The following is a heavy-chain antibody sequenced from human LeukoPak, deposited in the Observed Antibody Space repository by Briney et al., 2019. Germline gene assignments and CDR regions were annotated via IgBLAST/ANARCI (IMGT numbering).Heavy chain of an antibody. CDR1: GFTFSTYG. CDR3: AKDGSLTRFDY. V-gene: IGHV3-30*02. Sequence: PGGSLRLSCAASGFTFSTYGIHWARQAPGKGLEGVAFIRYDGSKTHYADSVKGRFTISRDNSKNMVYLQMNSLRSEDTAVYYCAKDGSLTRFDYWGQGILVTVSS. J-gene: IGHJ4*02. CDR2: IRYDGSKT. D-gene: IGHD2-15*01.